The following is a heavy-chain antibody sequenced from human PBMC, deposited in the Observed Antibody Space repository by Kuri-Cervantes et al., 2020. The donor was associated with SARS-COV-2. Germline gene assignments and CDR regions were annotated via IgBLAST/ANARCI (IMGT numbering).Heavy chain of an antibody. CDR1: GFNFSRTD. V-gene: IGHV3-30*03. Sequence: LSLTCAASGFNFSRTDMHWVRQAPGKGLEWVAVISHDGKNKKCIASGKGRFTISRDNSKNTLYLQMNSLRAEDTAVYYCARELAPDYYDSSGYYTLGFDYWGQGTLVTVSS. J-gene: IGHJ4*02. D-gene: IGHD3-22*01. CDR2: ISHDGKNK. CDR3: ARELAPDYYDSSGYYTLGFDY.